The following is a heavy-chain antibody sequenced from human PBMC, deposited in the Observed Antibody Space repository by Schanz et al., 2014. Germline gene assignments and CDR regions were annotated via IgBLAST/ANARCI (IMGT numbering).Heavy chain of an antibody. D-gene: IGHD3-10*01. CDR2: IATSSSTR. CDR3: ARGVHVSSLQKGLQF. J-gene: IGHJ1*01. Sequence: EVRLVESGGGLVQPGGSLRLSCEASGFDFNSYSMNWVRQVPGKGLEWLSYIATSSSTRHYADSVKGRVTISRDNAKNSVSLQMRRLRVEDTAVYYCARGVHVSSLQKGLQFWVRGTLVIGSS. CDR1: GFDFNSYS. V-gene: IGHV3-48*01.